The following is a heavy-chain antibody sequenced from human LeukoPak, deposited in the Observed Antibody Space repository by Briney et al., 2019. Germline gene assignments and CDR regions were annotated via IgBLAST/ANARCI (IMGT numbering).Heavy chain of an antibody. J-gene: IGHJ6*03. V-gene: IGHV3-30*01. CDR3: AREQYDYYYYMDV. CDR1: GFTFGSYA. Sequence: GGSLRLSCAASGFTFGSYAMHWVRQAPGKGLEWMAVTSYDGRHKYHADSVRGRLTISRDNSRNTLYLQLNSLRPEDTAVYYCAREQYDYYYYMDVWGKGTTVTVSS. D-gene: IGHD2/OR15-2a*01. CDR2: TSYDGRHK.